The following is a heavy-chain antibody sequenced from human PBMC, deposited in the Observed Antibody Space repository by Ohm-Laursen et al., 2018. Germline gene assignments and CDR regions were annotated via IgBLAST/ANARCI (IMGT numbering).Heavy chain of an antibody. J-gene: IGHJ4*02. V-gene: IGHV4-31*03. Sequence: SQTLSLTCTVSGGSVSSDDYYWSWIRQHPGKGLEWIGYIYYSGSTYYNPSLKSRVTISVDTSKNQFSLKLSSVTAADTAVYYCARHCGSFSCPFDYWGQGTLVTVSS. CDR1: GGSVSSDDYY. CDR2: IYYSGST. CDR3: ARHCGSFSCPFDY. D-gene: IGHD2-15*01.